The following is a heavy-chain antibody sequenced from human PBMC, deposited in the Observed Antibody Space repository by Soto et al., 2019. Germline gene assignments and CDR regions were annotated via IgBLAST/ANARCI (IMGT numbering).Heavy chain of an antibody. CDR2: IKQDENGK. J-gene: IGHJ4*02. Sequence: EVQLVESGGGLVQPGGSLRLSCEASGFTFSSRWMTWVRQGQGKGLEWVANIKQDENGKDYVDSVKGRFTISRDNAKTSLYLQMNSLRAEDTAAYYCATHDGPAAAGLVLDFWGQGTLVTVSS. V-gene: IGHV3-7*01. CDR3: ATHDGPAAAGLVLDF. D-gene: IGHD6-13*01. CDR1: GFTFSSRW.